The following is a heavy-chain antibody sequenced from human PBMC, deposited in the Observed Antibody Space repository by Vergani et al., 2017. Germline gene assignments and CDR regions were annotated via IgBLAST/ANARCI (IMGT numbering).Heavy chain of an antibody. CDR3: ARLSYDTTPYLQGGYDC. CDR1: GFTFSACL. CDR2: ISARYPST. D-gene: IGHD3-22*01. Sequence: EVQLLQSGGGVIQPGGSVRLSCAASGFTFSACLMTWVRQAPGKGLEWVSAISARYPSTYYPDSVKGRFTISRDNSKNMLYLQMNSLRAEDTAVYYCARLSYDTTPYLQGGYDCWGQGTLVSVSS. J-gene: IGHJ4*02. V-gene: IGHV3-23*01.